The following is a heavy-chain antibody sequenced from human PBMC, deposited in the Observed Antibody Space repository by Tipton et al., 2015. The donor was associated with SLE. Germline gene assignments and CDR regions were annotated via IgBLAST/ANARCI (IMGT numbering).Heavy chain of an antibody. CDR3: ARDRIVVEAAEWFDP. Sequence: QLVQSGAEVKKPGASVKVSCKASGYTFTSYYMHWVRQAPGQGLEWMGIINPSGGSTSYAQKFQGRVTMTRDTSTSTVYMELSSLRSEDTAVYYCARDRIVVEAAEWFDPWGQGTLVTVSS. V-gene: IGHV1-46*01. J-gene: IGHJ5*02. CDR1: GYTFTSYY. D-gene: IGHD2-15*01. CDR2: INPSGGST.